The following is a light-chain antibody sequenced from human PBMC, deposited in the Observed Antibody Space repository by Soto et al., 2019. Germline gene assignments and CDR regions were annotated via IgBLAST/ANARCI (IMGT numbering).Light chain of an antibody. V-gene: IGKV3-20*01. Sequence: EIVLTQSPGTLSLSPGERATLSCRASQSVSSSYLAWYQQKPGQALRLLIYGASSRATGIPDRFSGSGSGTGFTLTISRREPEDFSVYYCQQYGSSPCTFGQGTKVEIK. CDR1: QSVSSSY. CDR3: QQYGSSPCT. CDR2: GAS. J-gene: IGKJ1*01.